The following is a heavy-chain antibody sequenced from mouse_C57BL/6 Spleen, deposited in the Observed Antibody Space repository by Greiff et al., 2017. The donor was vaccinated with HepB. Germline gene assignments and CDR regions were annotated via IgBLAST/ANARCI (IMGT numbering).Heavy chain of an antibody. J-gene: IGHJ4*01. CDR3: ATQRGYYYAMDY. V-gene: IGHV1-82*01. D-gene: IGHD2-2*01. CDR1: GYAFSSSW. Sequence: VQLQESGPELVKPGASVKISCKASGYAFSSSWMNWVKQRPGKGLEWIGRIYPGDGDTNYNGKFKGKATLTADKSSSTAYMQLSSLTSEDSAVYFCATQRGYYYAMDYWGQGTSVTVSS. CDR2: IYPGDGDT.